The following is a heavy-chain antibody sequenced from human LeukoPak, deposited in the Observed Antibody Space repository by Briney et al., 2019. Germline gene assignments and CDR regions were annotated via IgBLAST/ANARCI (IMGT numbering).Heavy chain of an antibody. J-gene: IGHJ5*02. D-gene: IGHD2-2*01. Sequence: SETLSLTCTVSGGSISSYYWCWIRQPPGKGLEWIGYIYNSGSTDYNPSLKSRVTISVDTSKNQFSLRLNSVTAADTAVYYCARVSELLGLVHWGQGTLVTVSS. CDR1: GGSISSYY. CDR2: IYNSGST. CDR3: ARVSELLGLVH. V-gene: IGHV4-59*01.